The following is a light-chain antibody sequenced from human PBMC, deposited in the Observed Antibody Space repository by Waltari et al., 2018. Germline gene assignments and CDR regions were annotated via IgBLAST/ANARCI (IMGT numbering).Light chain of an antibody. V-gene: IGLV3-1*01. CDR3: TSYTSSSIFYV. CDR2: QDK. J-gene: IGLJ1*01. CDR1: DLGEKY. Sequence: SYDVAQPPSVSVSPGQTVTIPCRADDLGEKYVSWYQRKAGHAPVLVIHQDKKRPSGIPDRFSGSKSGNTASLTISGLQAEDEADYYCTSYTSSSIFYVFGTGTKVSVL.